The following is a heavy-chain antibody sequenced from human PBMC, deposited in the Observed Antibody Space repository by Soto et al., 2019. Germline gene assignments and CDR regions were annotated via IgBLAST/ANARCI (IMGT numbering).Heavy chain of an antibody. CDR2: IQTDTGHP. V-gene: IGHV1-18*01. D-gene: IGHD3-10*01. CDR3: AKDRGYGSRFDQ. CDR1: GYTFLKYG. J-gene: IGHJ4*02. Sequence: QVQLVQSGPEVKKPGASVKVSCKASGYTFLKYGINWVRQAPGQGLEWMGGIQTDTGHPNVAQKFQDRVTMTTDASTGTAYMERRSLRSGDTATYYCAKDRGYGSRFDQWGQGPLVTVSS.